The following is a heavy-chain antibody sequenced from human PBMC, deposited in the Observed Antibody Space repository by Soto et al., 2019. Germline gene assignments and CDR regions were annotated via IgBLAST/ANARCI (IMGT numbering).Heavy chain of an antibody. CDR2: IIPILGIA. J-gene: IGHJ3*02. D-gene: IGHD2-15*01. CDR3: ARDLGYCSGGSCYGNAFDI. V-gene: IGHV1-69*08. Sequence: QVQLVQSGAEVKKPGSSVKVSCKASGGTFSSYTISWVRQAPGRGLEWMGRIIPILGIANYAQKFQGRVTITADKSTSTAYMELSSLRSEDTAVYYCARDLGYCSGGSCYGNAFDIWGQGTMVTVSS. CDR1: GGTFSSYT.